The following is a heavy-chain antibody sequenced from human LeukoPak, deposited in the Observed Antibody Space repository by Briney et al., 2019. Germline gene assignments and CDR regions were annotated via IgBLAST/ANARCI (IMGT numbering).Heavy chain of an antibody. Sequence: PGGSLRLSCAASGFTFSSYGMHWVRQAPGKGLEWVAFIRYDGSNKYYADSVKGRFTISRDNSKNTLYLQMNSLRAEDTAVYYCARAPVRGDPPGEGYWGQGTLVTVSS. CDR2: IRYDGSNK. J-gene: IGHJ4*02. V-gene: IGHV3-30*02. D-gene: IGHD3-10*01. CDR3: ARAPVRGDPPGEGY. CDR1: GFTFSSYG.